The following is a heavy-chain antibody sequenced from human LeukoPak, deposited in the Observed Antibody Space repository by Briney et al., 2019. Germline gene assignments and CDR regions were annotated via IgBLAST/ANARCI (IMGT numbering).Heavy chain of an antibody. V-gene: IGHV4-59*11. D-gene: IGHD2/OR15-2a*01. CDR2: IYYSGST. CDR1: GGSISSHY. Sequence: PSETLSLTCTVSGGSISSHYWSWIRQPPGKGLEWIGYIYYSGSTKFNPSLKSRVTISVDTSKNQFSLKLSSVNAADTAVYYCVGGNPFDLWGRGSLVTVSS. CDR3: VGGNPFDL. J-gene: IGHJ2*01.